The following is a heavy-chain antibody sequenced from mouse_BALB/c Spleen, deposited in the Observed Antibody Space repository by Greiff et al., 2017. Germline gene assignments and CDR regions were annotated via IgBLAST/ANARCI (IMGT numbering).Heavy chain of an antibody. CDR3: TRRDRYGYFDY. CDR2: ILPGSGST. Sequence: QVQLQQSGAELMKPGASVKISCKATGYTFSSYWIEWVKQRPGHGLEWIGEILPGSGSTNYNQKFKDKATLTVDKSSSTAYMQLSSPTSEDSAVYYCTRRDRYGYFDYWGQGTTLTVSS. CDR1: GYTFSSYW. J-gene: IGHJ2*01. D-gene: IGHD2-14*01. V-gene: IGHV1-9*01.